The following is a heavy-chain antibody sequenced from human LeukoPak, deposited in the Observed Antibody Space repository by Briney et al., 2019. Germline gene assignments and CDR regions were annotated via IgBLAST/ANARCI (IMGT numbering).Heavy chain of an antibody. J-gene: IGHJ5*02. V-gene: IGHV3-30-3*01. CDR2: ISYDGSNK. Sequence: PGGSLRLSCAASGFTFSSYAMHWVRQAPGKGLEWVAVISYDGSNKYYADSVKGRFTISRDNSKNTLYLQMNSLRAVDTAVYYCASDGSHYYGSGDWFDPWGQGTLVTVSS. CDR1: GFTFSSYA. CDR3: ASDGSHYYGSGDWFDP. D-gene: IGHD3-10*01.